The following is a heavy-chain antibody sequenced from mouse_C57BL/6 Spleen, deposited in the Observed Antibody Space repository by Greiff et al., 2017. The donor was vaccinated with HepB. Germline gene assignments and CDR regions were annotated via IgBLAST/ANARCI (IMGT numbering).Heavy chain of an antibody. D-gene: IGHD5-1*01. V-gene: IGHV14-3*01. J-gene: IGHJ4*01. Sequence: EVQLQQSVAELVRPGASVKLSCTASGFNIKNTYMHWVKQRHEQGLEWIGRIDPANGNTKYAPKFQGKATITADTSSNTAYLQLSSLTSEDTAIYYCAPSTPDVGWAMDYWGQGTSVTVSS. CDR1: GFNIKNTY. CDR2: IDPANGNT. CDR3: APSTPDVGWAMDY.